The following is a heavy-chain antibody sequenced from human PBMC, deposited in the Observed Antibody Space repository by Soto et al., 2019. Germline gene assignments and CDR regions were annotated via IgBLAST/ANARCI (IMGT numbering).Heavy chain of an antibody. CDR3: AVDSFENLDH. CDR2: ISYDGSDK. D-gene: IGHD3-3*01. CDR1: GLTFSRYA. Sequence: QVQLVESGGGVVQPGRSLRLSCAASGLTFSRYAMHWVRQAPDKGLEWLAVISYDGSDKYYGDSVKGRFTISRDNSKNTLYLQVNSLRPEDTAVYYCAVDSFENLDHWGQGALVTVSS. J-gene: IGHJ4*02. V-gene: IGHV3-30-3*01.